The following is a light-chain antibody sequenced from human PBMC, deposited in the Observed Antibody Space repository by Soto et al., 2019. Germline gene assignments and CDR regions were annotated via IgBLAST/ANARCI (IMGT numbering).Light chain of an antibody. J-gene: IGKJ2*01. CDR2: HAS. CDR3: QQYCTFPFS. V-gene: IGKV3-20*01. Sequence: EIVLTQSPGTLSLSPGDSATLSCRANQVVSSSYLAWYQQKPGQAPRLLIYHASDRATGVPDRFSGSGSGTDFALTITRREPEDFALFYCQQYCTFPFSFGQGTKLEIK. CDR1: QVVSSSY.